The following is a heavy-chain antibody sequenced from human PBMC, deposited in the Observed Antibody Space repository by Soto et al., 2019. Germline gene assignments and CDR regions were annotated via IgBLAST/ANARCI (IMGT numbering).Heavy chain of an antibody. CDR1: GGSISSDY. V-gene: IGHV4-59*08. CDR3: ARHHDS. J-gene: IGHJ4*02. CDR2: IYYSGST. Sequence: SETLSITCTVSGGSISSDYWSWIRQPPGKGLEWIGYIYYSGSTHYNPSLKSRVTISVDTSKNQFSLKLSSVTAADTAVYYCARHHDSSCPATLVTRLL.